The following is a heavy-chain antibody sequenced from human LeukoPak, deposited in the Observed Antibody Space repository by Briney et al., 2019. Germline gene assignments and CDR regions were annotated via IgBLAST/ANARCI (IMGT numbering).Heavy chain of an antibody. Sequence: PGGSLRLSCAASGFTFSSYAMHWVRQAPGKGLEWVAVISYDGSNKYYADSVKGRFTISRDNSKNTLYLQMNSLRAEDTAVYYCARVTYSGGSCYPWNSNYFDYWGQGTLVTVSS. CDR2: ISYDGSNK. J-gene: IGHJ4*02. CDR1: GFTFSSYA. CDR3: ARVTYSGGSCYPWNSNYFDY. V-gene: IGHV3-30-3*01. D-gene: IGHD2-15*01.